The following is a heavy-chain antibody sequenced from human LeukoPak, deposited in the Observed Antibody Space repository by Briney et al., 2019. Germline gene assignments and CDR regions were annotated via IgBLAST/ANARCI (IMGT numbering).Heavy chain of an antibody. D-gene: IGHD5-24*01. Sequence: ASVKVSCKTSGYTLTGYFIHWVRQAPGQGLEWMGWINPNSGGTNYAQKFQGRLTMTWDTSISTGYMDLTWLKSDGTAVYYCASEGDGNNLYSYFDPWGQGTLVTVSS. CDR3: ASEGDGNNLYSYFDP. J-gene: IGHJ5*02. CDR1: GYTLTGYF. V-gene: IGHV1-2*02. CDR2: INPNSGGT.